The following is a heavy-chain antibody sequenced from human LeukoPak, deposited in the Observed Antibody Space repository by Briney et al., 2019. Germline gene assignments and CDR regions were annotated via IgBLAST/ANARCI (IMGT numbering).Heavy chain of an antibody. CDR3: ARGPDHYGMDV. V-gene: IGHV4-30-2*05. CDR2: IYHSGST. J-gene: IGHJ6*02. CDR1: GGSISSGGYS. Sequence: SQTLSLTCAVSGGSISSGGYSWSWIRQAPGQGLEWIGYIYHSGSTYYNPSLKSRVTISVDTSKNQFSLKLSSVTAADTAVYYCARGPDHYGMDVWGQGTTVTVSS.